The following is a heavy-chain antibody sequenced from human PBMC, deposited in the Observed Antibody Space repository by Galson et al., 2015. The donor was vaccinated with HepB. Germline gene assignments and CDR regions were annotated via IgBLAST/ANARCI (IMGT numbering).Heavy chain of an antibody. CDR1: GFTVSSNY. J-gene: IGHJ4*02. D-gene: IGHD3-10*01. V-gene: IGHV3-66*01. CDR2: IYSGTST. Sequence: SLRLSCAASGFTVSSNYMSWVRQAPGKGLEWVSVIYSGTSTYYADSVKGSFTISRDNSKNTLYLQMNSLRAEGTAVYYCARAVQRGVIILWGQGTLVTVSS. CDR3: ARAVQRGVIIL.